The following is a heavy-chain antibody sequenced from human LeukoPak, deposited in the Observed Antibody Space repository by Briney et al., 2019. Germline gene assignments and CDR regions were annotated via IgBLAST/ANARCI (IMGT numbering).Heavy chain of an antibody. J-gene: IGHJ4*01. V-gene: IGHV4-34*01. CDR1: GGSFSGYC. CDR3: ARLQATVTIHAYFDY. D-gene: IGHD4-17*01. Sequence: PSETLSLTCAVYGGSFSGYCWSWLRQPPGKGLEWIGEINHSGSTNYNPSLKSRVAISVDTSKNQFSLKLDSVTAADTAVYYCARLQATVTIHAYFDYWGQGTLVTVSS. CDR2: INHSGST.